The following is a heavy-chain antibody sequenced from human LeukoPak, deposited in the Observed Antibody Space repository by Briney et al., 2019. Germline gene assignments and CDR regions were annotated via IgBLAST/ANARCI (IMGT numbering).Heavy chain of an antibody. CDR1: GFTFSSYA. Sequence: GGSLRLSCAASGFTFSSYAMSWVRQAPGEGLEWDSAISGSGGSTYYADSVKGRFTISRDNAKNSLYLQMNSLRAEDTAVYYCAREPIYYDSSGYYYSSFDYWGQGTLVTVSS. CDR2: ISGSGGST. V-gene: IGHV3-23*01. J-gene: IGHJ4*02. D-gene: IGHD3-22*01. CDR3: AREPIYYDSSGYYYSSFDY.